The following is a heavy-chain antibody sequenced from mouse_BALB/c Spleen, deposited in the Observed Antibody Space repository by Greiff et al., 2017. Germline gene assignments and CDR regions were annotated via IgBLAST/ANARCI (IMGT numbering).Heavy chain of an antibody. CDR1: GFTFNTYA. CDR2: IRSKSNNYAT. J-gene: IGHJ2*01. Sequence: EVQLVESGGGLVQPKGSLKLSCAASGFTFNTYAMNWVRQAPGQGLEWVARIRSKSNNYATYYADSVKDTFTTSRDDSQRMLYLQMNNLKTEDTAMYYGVRQGYYRNDVGSLVFDYWGQGTTLTVSS. D-gene: IGHD2-14*01. CDR3: VRQGYYRNDVGSLVFDY. V-gene: IGHV10-1*02.